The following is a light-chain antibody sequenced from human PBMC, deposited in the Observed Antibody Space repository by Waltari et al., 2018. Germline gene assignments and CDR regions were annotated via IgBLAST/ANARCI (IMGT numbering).Light chain of an antibody. CDR3: GTWDSSLNAVL. CDR2: DNN. CDR1: TPNIGSTY. V-gene: IGLV1-51*01. J-gene: IGLJ2*01. Sequence: QSVFTQPPSVSAAPGQKVPISCSGGTPNIGSTYVSSYQQPTGTAPKLLISDNNRRPSGIPERFSGSKSGTSATLGITGLQTGDEADYFCGTWDSSLNAVLFGGGTKLTVL.